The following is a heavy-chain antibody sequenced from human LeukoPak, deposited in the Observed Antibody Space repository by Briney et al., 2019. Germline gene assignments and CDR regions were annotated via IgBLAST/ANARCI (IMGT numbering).Heavy chain of an antibody. J-gene: IGHJ4*02. V-gene: IGHV3-48*04. D-gene: IGHD5-24*01. CDR3: ARATRQGYDY. CDR2: ISGTSGTT. Sequence: GGSLRLSCAASGFTLRKYNMNWVRQAPGKGLEWVSFISGTSGTTYYAASVKGRFTVSRDNARNSLYLQMNSLRVDDTAVYYCARATRQGYDYWGRGTLVTVSS. CDR1: GFTLRKYN.